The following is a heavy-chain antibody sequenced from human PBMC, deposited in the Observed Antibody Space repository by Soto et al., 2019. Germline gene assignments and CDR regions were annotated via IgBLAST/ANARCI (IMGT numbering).Heavy chain of an antibody. D-gene: IGHD3-3*01. CDR1: GGSISSYY. Sequence: PSETLSLTCTVSGGSISSYYWSWIRQPPGKGLEWIGCLYYSGSTNYNPSLKSRVTISIDTSKNQFSLKLTSVTAADTAVYYCARGADFWSGYPFDYWGQGTLVTVSS. V-gene: IGHV4-59*12. CDR2: LYYSGST. J-gene: IGHJ4*02. CDR3: ARGADFWSGYPFDY.